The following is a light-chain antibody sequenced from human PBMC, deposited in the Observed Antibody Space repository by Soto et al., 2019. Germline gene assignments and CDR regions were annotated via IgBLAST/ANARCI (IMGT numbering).Light chain of an antibody. CDR3: QQTRTYPRT. J-gene: IGKJ4*01. CDR1: QGIAAS. CDR2: ADS. V-gene: IGKV1-9*01. Sequence: DIQLTQSPSFLSASVGDRVTITCRASQGIAASLAWYQQKPGNPPRLLIYADSTLQSGGPSRFSGSGSGTRGTLTISSLEPEDFATYYCQQTRTYPRTFGGGTKVEMK.